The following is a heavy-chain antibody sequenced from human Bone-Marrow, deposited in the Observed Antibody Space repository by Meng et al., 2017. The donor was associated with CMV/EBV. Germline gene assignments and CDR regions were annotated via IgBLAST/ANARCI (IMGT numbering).Heavy chain of an antibody. V-gene: IGHV1-46*01. CDR3: VRGTNYFGGVDNWFDP. D-gene: IGHD3-10*01. CDR2: INPSGGST. J-gene: IGHJ5*02. Sequence: ASVKVSCKASGYTFTSYYMHWVRQAPGQGLEWMGIINPSGGSTSYAQKFQGRVTMTRDTSTSTVYMELSSLRSEDTAVYYCVRGTNYFGGVDNWFDPWGQGTLVTVSS. CDR1: GYTFTSYY.